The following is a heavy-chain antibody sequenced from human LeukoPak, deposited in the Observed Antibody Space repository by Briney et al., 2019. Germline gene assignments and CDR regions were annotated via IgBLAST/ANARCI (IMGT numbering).Heavy chain of an antibody. J-gene: IGHJ4*02. CDR3: TRTSPDRQSAY. Sequence: SETLSLTCTVSGGSISSGGYYWSWIRQHPGKGLEWIGYIYYTGSTNYNPSLKSRVTISVDTSKNQFSLRLTSVTAADTAVYYCTRTSPDRQSAYWGQGTLDTVSS. D-gene: IGHD3-3*01. CDR2: IYYTGST. V-gene: IGHV4-61*08. CDR1: GGSISSGGYY.